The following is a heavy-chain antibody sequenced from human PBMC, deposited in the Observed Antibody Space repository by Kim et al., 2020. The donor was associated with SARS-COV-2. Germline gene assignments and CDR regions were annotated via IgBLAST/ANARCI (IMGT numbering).Heavy chain of an antibody. CDR2: ISFSSSYT. J-gene: IGHJ1*01. D-gene: IGHD4-17*01. CDR3: PPGQCASYGLSC. V-gene: IGHV3-11*03. Sequence: GGSLRLSCAASGFTFSDYYMSWIRQAPGKGLDWVSYISFSSSYTNYADSVKGRFPISRATAKNYTYLHLNSLRPPDTARHYCPPGQCASYGLSCWG. CDR1: GFTFSDYY.